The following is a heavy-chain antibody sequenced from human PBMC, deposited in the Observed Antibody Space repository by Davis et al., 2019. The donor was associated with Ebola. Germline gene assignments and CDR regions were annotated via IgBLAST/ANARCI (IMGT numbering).Heavy chain of an antibody. CDR3: VKASTSGTYPYYTMDV. J-gene: IGHJ6*04. CDR2: ISWNSDSL. CDR1: GFTFDKCA. Sequence: PGGSLRLSCEASGFTFDKCAMHWVRQRPGGGLEWVSGISWNSDSLKYADSVKGRFTISRDNANNFLFLQMNSLRAEDTAFYYCVKASTSGTYPYYTMDVWGKGTTVTVSS. D-gene: IGHD6-19*01. V-gene: IGHV3-9*01.